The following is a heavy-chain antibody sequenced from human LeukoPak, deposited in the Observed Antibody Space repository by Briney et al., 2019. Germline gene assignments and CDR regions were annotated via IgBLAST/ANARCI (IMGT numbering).Heavy chain of an antibody. Sequence: SETLSLTCAVYGGSFSGYYWSWIRQHPGKGLEWIGYIYYSGSTYYNPSLKSRVTISVDTSKNQFSLKLSSVTAADTAVYYCARASSRDGYNFLGSWGQGTLVTVSS. CDR1: GGSFSGYY. D-gene: IGHD5-24*01. CDR3: ARASSRDGYNFLGS. CDR2: IYYSGST. V-gene: IGHV4-31*11. J-gene: IGHJ4*02.